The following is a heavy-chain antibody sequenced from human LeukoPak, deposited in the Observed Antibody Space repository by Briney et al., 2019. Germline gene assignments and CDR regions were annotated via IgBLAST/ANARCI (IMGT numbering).Heavy chain of an antibody. CDR3: AKAADNGYYYYFDY. D-gene: IGHD3-22*01. CDR1: GFTFSSYA. J-gene: IGHJ4*02. V-gene: IGHV3-23*01. CDR2: ISGSGGST. Sequence: GGSLRLSCAASGFTFSSYAMSWVRQAPGKGLEWVSAISGSGGSTYYADSVKGRFTISRDNSKNTLYLQMNSLGADDTAVYYCAKAADNGYYYYFDYWGQGTLVTVSS.